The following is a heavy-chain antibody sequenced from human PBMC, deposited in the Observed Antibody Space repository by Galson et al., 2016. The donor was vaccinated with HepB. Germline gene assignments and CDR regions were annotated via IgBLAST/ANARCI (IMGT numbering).Heavy chain of an antibody. CDR1: GGTFNIYS. V-gene: IGHV1-69*13. CDR3: ARDRTYGVNSYFDY. CDR2: IIPIFDTP. Sequence: SVKVSCKASGGTFNIYSINWVRQAPGQGLEWMGGIIPIFDTPKYARKFQGRATITADESTSTAYMELSSLISEDTAVYYCARDRTYGVNSYFDYWGQGTLVTVSS. J-gene: IGHJ4*02. D-gene: IGHD4-23*01.